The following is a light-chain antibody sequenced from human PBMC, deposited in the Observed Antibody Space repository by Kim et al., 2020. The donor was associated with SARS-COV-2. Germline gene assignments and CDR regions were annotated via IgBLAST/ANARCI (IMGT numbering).Light chain of an antibody. CDR1: NIGSKS. CDR3: QVWDSSSDHWV. Sequence: APGKTARITCGGNNIGSKSVHWYQQKPGQAPVPVIYYDSDRPSGIPERFSGSNSGNTATLTISRVEAGDEADYYCQVWDSSSDHWVFGGGTQLTVL. CDR2: YDS. V-gene: IGLV3-21*04. J-gene: IGLJ3*02.